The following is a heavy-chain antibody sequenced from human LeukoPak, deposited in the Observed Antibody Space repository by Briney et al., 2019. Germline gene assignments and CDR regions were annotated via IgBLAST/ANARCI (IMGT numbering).Heavy chain of an antibody. V-gene: IGHV1-18*01. CDR3: ARLRGNTMVEY. CDR2: ISGYNGNT. J-gene: IGHJ4*02. D-gene: IGHD3-10*01. CDR1: SYTFTRYG. Sequence: GASVKVSCKASSYTFTRYGISWVRQAPGQGLEWMGWISGYNGNTNYAQKFQDRVSMTADTSTSTAYMEVRSLRSDDTAVYYCARLRGNTMVEYWGQGTLVTVSS.